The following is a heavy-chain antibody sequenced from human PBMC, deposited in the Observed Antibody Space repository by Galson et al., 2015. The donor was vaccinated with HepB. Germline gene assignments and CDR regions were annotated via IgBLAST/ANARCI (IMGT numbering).Heavy chain of an antibody. CDR2: ISENDIST. V-gene: IGHV3-23*01. CDR3: AKGSPTSFYHYYMDV. CDR1: GLTLETYD. Sequence: SLRLSCAASGLTLETYDISWVRQAPGRGLQWVSAISENDISTHYADPVKGRFTISRQKSKNMVFLQMNRLKVEDTAVYYCAKGSPTSFYHYYMDVWGKGTTLT. D-gene: IGHD2/OR15-2a*01. J-gene: IGHJ6*03.